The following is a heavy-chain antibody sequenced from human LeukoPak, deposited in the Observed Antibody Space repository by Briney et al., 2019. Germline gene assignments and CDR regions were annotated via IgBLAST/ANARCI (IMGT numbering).Heavy chain of an antibody. Sequence: PSETLSLTCNVSGGSISSSSHYWGWIRQPLGKGLEWIGSIYYSGTSHYNPSLKSRVTISVDTSKNQFSLKLNSVTAADTSVYYCARLGRGSSGGWFDPWCQGTLVTVSS. CDR1: GGSISSSSHY. CDR3: ARLGRGSSGGWFDP. D-gene: IGHD6-13*01. V-gene: IGHV4-39*01. CDR2: IYYSGTS. J-gene: IGHJ5*02.